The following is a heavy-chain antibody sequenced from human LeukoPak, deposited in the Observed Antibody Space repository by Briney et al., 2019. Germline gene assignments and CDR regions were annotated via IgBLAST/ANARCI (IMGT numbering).Heavy chain of an antibody. Sequence: GGSLRLSCAASGFTFSSYAMHWVRQAPGKGLEWVAVISYDGSNKYYADSVKGRFTISRDNSKNTLYLQMNSLRAEDTAVYYCARDKDGVSGGNSGFDYWGQGTLVTVSS. CDR2: ISYDGSNK. CDR1: GFTFSSYA. CDR3: ARDKDGVSGGNSGFDY. J-gene: IGHJ4*02. D-gene: IGHD4-23*01. V-gene: IGHV3-30-3*01.